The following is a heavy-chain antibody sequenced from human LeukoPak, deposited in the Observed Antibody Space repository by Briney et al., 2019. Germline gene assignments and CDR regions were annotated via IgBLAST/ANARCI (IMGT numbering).Heavy chain of an antibody. CDR2: ISGSGSST. Sequence: GGSLRLSCAVSGITLSNYGMSWVRQAPGKGLEWVAGISGSGSSTNYANSVKGRFAISRDNPKNTLYLQMNSLTHEDRAVYFCAKRGVVIRVILVGFHKEAYYFDSWGQGALVTVSS. CDR1: GITLSNYG. V-gene: IGHV3-23*01. CDR3: AKRGVVIRVILVGFHKEAYYFDS. D-gene: IGHD3-10*01. J-gene: IGHJ4*02.